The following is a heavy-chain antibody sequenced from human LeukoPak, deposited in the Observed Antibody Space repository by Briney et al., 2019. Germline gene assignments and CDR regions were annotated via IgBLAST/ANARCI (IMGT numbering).Heavy chain of an antibody. Sequence: PGGSLRLSCAASGITLSDHYMDWVRQAPGKGLEWVGRRRNKANGSPTEYAASVRGRFTTSRDDSKNSLYLQMNSLKTEDAAVYYCAATVAGSNYYGMDVWGQGTTVTVSS. CDR1: GITLSDHY. J-gene: IGHJ6*02. CDR2: RRNKANGSPT. D-gene: IGHD6-19*01. CDR3: AATVAGSNYYGMDV. V-gene: IGHV3-72*01.